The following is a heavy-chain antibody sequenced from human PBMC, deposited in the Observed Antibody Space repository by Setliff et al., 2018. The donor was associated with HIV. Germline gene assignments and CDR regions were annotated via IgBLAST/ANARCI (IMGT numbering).Heavy chain of an antibody. V-gene: IGHV4-34*01. CDR3: AKPYYDISGYYFYYFDY. Sequence: SETLSLTCAVYGGSFNGYYWSWIRQPPGKGLEWIGEINHSGSTNYNPSLKSRVTMSVDKSKNQFSLRLSSVTAADTAFYYCAKPYYDISGYYFYYFDYWCQGTLVTVSS. CDR1: GGSFNGYY. D-gene: IGHD3-22*01. CDR2: INHSGST. J-gene: IGHJ4*02.